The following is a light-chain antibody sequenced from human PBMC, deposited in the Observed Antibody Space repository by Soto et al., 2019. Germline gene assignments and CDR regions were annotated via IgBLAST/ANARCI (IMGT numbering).Light chain of an antibody. Sequence: EIVLTQSPDTLSLSPGESSTLSCRAIQSVANNLAWYQQKPGQAPRLLIYGASTRATGFPARFSGSGSGTEFTLTISSLQSEDFAVYYCQQYNNWPPTWTFGQGTKVDIK. CDR3: QQYNNWPPTWT. J-gene: IGKJ1*01. CDR2: GAS. V-gene: IGKV3-15*01. CDR1: QSVANN.